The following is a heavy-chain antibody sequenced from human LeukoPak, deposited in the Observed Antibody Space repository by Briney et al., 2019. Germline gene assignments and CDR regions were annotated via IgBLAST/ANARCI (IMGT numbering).Heavy chain of an antibody. CDR3: ARYGYSSHWTFDY. CDR1: GGSISSSSYY. V-gene: IGHV4-39*07. D-gene: IGHD5-18*01. J-gene: IGHJ4*02. CDR2: IYYSGST. Sequence: PSETLSLTCTVSGGSISSSSYYWGWIRQPPGKGLEWIGSIYYSGSTYYNPSLKSRATISVDTSKNQFSLKLSSVTAADTAVYYCARYGYSSHWTFDYWGQGTLVTVSS.